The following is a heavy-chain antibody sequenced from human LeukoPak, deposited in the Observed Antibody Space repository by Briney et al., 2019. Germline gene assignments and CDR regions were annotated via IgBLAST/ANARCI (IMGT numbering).Heavy chain of an antibody. CDR2: IYYSGST. Sequence: SETLSLTCTVSGGSISSYYWSWIRQPPGKGLEWIGYIYYSGSTNYNPSLKSRVTISVDTSKNQFSLKLSSVTAADTAVYYCARVGVLWFGELLHNWFDPRGQGTLVTVSS. V-gene: IGHV4-59*01. J-gene: IGHJ5*02. CDR3: ARVGVLWFGELLHNWFDP. D-gene: IGHD3-10*01. CDR1: GGSISSYY.